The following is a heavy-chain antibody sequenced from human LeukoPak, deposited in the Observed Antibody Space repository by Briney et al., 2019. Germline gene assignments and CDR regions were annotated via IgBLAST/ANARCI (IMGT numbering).Heavy chain of an antibody. J-gene: IGHJ3*02. D-gene: IGHD1-1*01. Sequence: SSETLSLTCTVSGGSISSSSYYWGWIRQPPGKGLEWIGSIYYSGSTYYNPSLKSRVTISVDTSKNQFSLKLSSVTAADTAVYYCARDQLERRRDYAFDIWGQGTMVTVSS. V-gene: IGHV4-39*07. CDR3: ARDQLERRRDYAFDI. CDR2: IYYSGST. CDR1: GGSISSSSYY.